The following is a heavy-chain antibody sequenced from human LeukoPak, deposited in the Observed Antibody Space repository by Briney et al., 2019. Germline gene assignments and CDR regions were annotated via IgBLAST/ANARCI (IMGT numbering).Heavy chain of an antibody. Sequence: SETLSLTCTVSGGSISSHYWSWIRQPPGKGLEWIGYIYYSGSTNYNPPLKSRVTISVDTSKNQFSLKLSSVTAADTAVYYCARVHYDAFDIWGQGTMVTVSS. J-gene: IGHJ3*02. V-gene: IGHV4-59*11. CDR2: IYYSGST. CDR1: GGSISSHY. CDR3: ARVHYDAFDI.